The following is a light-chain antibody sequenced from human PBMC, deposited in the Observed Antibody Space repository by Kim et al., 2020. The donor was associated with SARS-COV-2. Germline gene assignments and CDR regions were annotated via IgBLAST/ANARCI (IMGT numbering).Light chain of an antibody. CDR1: QSVSSS. Sequence: EIVMTQSPATLSVSPGERATLSCRAGQSVSSSFDGCQQKPGQAPSLLLHGASTRATGIPARFSGSGSETEFTLTISSLQSEDFAVYYCHQYNNWSLTFGGGTKVDIK. J-gene: IGKJ4*01. CDR2: GAS. V-gene: IGKV3-15*01. CDR3: HQYNNWSLT.